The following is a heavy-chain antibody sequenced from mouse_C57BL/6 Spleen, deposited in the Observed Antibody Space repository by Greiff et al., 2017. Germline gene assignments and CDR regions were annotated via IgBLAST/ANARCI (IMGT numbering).Heavy chain of an antibody. Sequence: VQLVESGPGLVAPSQSLSIPCNVSGFSLTSYGVHWVRQPPGKGLEWLVVIWSDGSTTYNSALKSRMCISKDNSKSQVFLKMNSIQTDDTSMYYCARHPEDGYHWYFDVWGTGTTVTVSS. CDR2: IWSDGST. D-gene: IGHD2-3*01. J-gene: IGHJ1*03. V-gene: IGHV2-6-1*01. CDR1: GFSLTSYG. CDR3: ARHPEDGYHWYFDV.